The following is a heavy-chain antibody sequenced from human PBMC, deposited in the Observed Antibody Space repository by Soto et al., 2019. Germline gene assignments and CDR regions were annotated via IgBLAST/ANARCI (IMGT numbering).Heavy chain of an antibody. Sequence: ASVKVSCKASGYTFTSYGISWVRQAPGQGLEWMGWISAYNGNTNYAQKLQGRVTMTTDTSTSTAYMELRSLRFDDTAVYYCARVIRGAYYNSPLDTWGQGTVVTVSS. CDR1: GYTFTSYG. J-gene: IGHJ5*02. CDR2: ISAYNGNT. CDR3: ARVIRGAYYNSPLDT. V-gene: IGHV1-18*01. D-gene: IGHD3-10*01.